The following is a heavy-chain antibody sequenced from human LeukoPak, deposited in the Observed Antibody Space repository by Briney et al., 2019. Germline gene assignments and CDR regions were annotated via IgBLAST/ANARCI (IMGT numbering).Heavy chain of an antibody. CDR1: GGSISASGHY. CDR3: ARDSALGGIDY. D-gene: IGHD3-10*01. CDR2: IYYSGST. J-gene: IGHJ4*02. Sequence: PSETLSPTCTVSGGSISASGHYWGWIRQPPGKGLEWIGSIYYSGSTYYNPSLRSRVTISLDTSKNQFSLKVNSVTAADTAVYYCARDSALGGIDYWGQGTLVTVSS. V-gene: IGHV4-39*02.